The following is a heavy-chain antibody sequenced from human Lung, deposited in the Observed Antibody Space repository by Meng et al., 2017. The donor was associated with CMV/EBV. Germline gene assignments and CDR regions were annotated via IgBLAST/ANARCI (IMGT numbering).Heavy chain of an antibody. D-gene: IGHD6-13*01. CDR3: AKAFSASWYREYYDY. V-gene: IGHV3-23*01. CDR1: EFTFSNFA. Sequence: ESXKISXAASEFTFSNFAMSWVRLAPGRGLAWVSAITASGGSTYYADSVKGRFTVSRDNFKNTLYLQMNSLRVEDTAVYYCAKAFSASWYREYYDYWGQGTLVXVSS. J-gene: IGHJ4*02. CDR2: ITASGGST.